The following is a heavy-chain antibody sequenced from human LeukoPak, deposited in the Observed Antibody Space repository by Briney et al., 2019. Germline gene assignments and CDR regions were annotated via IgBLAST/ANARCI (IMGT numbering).Heavy chain of an antibody. CDR2: ISYDGSNK. CDR3: ARDRTYYGSGSYDAFDI. J-gene: IGHJ3*02. Sequence: PGGSLRLSCAASGFTFSTYSMNWVRQAPGKGLEWVAVISYDGSNKYYADSVKGRFTISRDNSKNTLYLQMDSLRAEDTAVYYCARDRTYYGSGSYDAFDIWGQGTMVTVSS. V-gene: IGHV3-30*03. D-gene: IGHD3-10*01. CDR1: GFTFSTYS.